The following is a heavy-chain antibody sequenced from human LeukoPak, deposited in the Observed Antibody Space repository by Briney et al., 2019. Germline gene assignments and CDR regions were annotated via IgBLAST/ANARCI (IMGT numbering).Heavy chain of an antibody. CDR1: GFTFSSHS. V-gene: IGHV3-48*01. CDR2: ISSSCSSI. Sequence: GGSLRLSCAASGFTFSSHSMNWVRQAPGKGLEWISYISSSCSSIYYTDSVKGRFTISRDNAKNSLYLQMNSLRADDTAVYYCARVVSGRSYFFGMDVWGQGTTVTVSS. J-gene: IGHJ6*02. D-gene: IGHD1-26*01. CDR3: ARVVSGRSYFFGMDV.